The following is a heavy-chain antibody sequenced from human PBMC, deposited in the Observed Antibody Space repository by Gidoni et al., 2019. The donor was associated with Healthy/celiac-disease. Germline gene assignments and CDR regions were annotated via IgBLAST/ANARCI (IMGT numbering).Heavy chain of an antibody. V-gene: IGHV4-34*01. CDR2: INHSGST. CDR1: GGSFSGYY. J-gene: IGHJ5*02. CDR3: ARGLIDFTVQAAYNWFDP. Sequence: QVQLQQWGAGLLKPSETLSLTCAVYGGSFSGYYWSWIRQPPGKGLEWIGEINHSGSTNYNPSLKSRVTISVDTSKNQFSLKLSSVTAADTAVYYCARGLIDFTVQAAYNWFDPWGQGTLVTVSS. D-gene: IGHD2-21*01.